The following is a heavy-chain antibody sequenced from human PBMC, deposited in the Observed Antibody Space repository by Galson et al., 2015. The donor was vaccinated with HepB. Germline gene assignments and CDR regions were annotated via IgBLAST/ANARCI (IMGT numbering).Heavy chain of an antibody. CDR1: GYTFTNYG. J-gene: IGHJ4*02. CDR3: ARVSWPGNIVEDEIDY. V-gene: IGHV1-18*01. CDR2: ISAYNGNI. Sequence: SVKVSCKASGYTFTNYGISWVRQAPGQGLEWMGWISAYNGNIKYAQKFQGRVTMTTDTSTSTAYMELRSLRSDDAAMYYCARVSWPGNIVEDEIDYWGQGTLVTVSS. D-gene: IGHD1-1*01.